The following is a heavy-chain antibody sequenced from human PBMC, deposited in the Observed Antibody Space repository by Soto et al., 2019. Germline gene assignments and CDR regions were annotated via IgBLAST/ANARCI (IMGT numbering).Heavy chain of an antibody. CDR2: IYQSGVT. V-gene: IGHV4-30-2*01. CDR3: AGMPYTSGLRFDP. J-gene: IGHJ5*02. D-gene: IGHD6-19*01. Sequence: SETLSLTCNMSCDSYSISTYSWSWIRQPPGKALQWIGFIYQSGVTSYNPSLASRVSISLDRSNNQCSLKLKSVTAADTAVYFCAGMPYTSGLRFDPWGPGTLVTVSS. CDR1: CDSYSISTYS.